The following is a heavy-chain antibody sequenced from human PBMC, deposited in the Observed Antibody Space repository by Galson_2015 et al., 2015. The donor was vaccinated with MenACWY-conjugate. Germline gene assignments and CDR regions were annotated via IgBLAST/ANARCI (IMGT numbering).Heavy chain of an antibody. CDR3: ARDGISYCSREPCHSSDAFDV. CDR1: GYSVTSHY. CDR2: INPNGGIT. J-gene: IGHJ3*01. V-gene: IGHV1-46*01. D-gene: IGHD2-15*01. Sequence: SVKVSCKASGYSVTSHYIHWVRQAPGQGLEWMGLINPNGGITIYAQKFQGRVTVARDTSTSTVFLELSSLTSDDTAVYYCARDGISYCSREPCHSSDAFDVWGQGTMVTVSS.